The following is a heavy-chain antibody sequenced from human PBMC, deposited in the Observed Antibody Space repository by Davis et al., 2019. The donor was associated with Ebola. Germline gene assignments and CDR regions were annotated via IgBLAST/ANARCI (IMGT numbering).Heavy chain of an antibody. CDR2: IRSKANSYAT. CDR3: TRSTVVTHNTYYYMDV. Sequence: PGGSLRLSCAASGFTFSGSAMHWVRQASGKGLEWVGRIRSKANSYATAYAASVKGRFTISRDDSKNTAYLQMNSLKTEDTAVYYCTRSTVVTHNTYYYMDVWGKGTTVTVSS. D-gene: IGHD4-23*01. J-gene: IGHJ6*03. V-gene: IGHV3-73*01. CDR1: GFTFSGSA.